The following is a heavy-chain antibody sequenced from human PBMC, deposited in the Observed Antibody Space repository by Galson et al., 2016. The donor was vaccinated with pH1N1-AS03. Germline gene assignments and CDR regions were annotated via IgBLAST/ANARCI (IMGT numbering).Heavy chain of an antibody. CDR2: TYCRSRCYY. Sequence: CAISGDSVSSNSAAWNWTRQSPSRGLEWLGRTYCRSRCYYDYAVSVESRITIESDTSKSQFSLQLNSVTSEDTAVYYCARAAGRNGATCHATCESFDFWGQGTKVTVSS. J-gene: IGHJ3*01. D-gene: IGHD3-10*01. V-gene: IGHV6-1*01. CDR1: GDSVSSNSAA. CDR3: ARAAGRNGATCHATCESFDF.